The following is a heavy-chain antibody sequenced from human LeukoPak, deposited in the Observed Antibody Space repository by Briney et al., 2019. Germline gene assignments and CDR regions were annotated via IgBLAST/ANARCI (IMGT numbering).Heavy chain of an antibody. J-gene: IGHJ5*02. V-gene: IGHV4-34*01. CDR2: INHSGST. CDR1: GGSFSGYY. CDR3: ARGGGLTTVTTTTSWFDP. Sequence: SETLSLTCAVYGGSFSGYYWSWIRQPPVKGLEWIGEINHSGSTNYNPSLKSRVTISVDTSKNQFSLKLSSVTAADTAVYYCARGGGLTTVTTTTSWFDPWGQGTLVTVSS. D-gene: IGHD4-17*01.